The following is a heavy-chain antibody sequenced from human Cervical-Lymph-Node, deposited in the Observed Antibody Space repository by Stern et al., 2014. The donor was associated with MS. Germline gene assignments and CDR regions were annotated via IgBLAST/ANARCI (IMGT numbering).Heavy chain of an antibody. J-gene: IGHJ4*02. CDR3: AREWSYSSFDY. CDR1: GFSFSDFH. CDR2: ISSTGTTI. Sequence: VQLVESGGGLVKPGGSLRLSCAASGFSFSDFHLSWIRQAPGKGLEWVSYISSTGTTIYYADSVKGRFTISRDNAKNSLYLQMNSLRAEDTAVYYCAREWSYSSFDYWGQGTLVTFSS. V-gene: IGHV3-11*01. D-gene: IGHD3-10*01.